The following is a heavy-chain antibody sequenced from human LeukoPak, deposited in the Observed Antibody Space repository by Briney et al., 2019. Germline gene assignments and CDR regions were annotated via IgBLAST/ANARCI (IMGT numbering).Heavy chain of an antibody. CDR1: GYTFTRYY. J-gene: IGHJ4*02. D-gene: IGHD5-24*01. Sequence: ASVKVSRKASGYTFTRYYMHWVRQAPGQGLEWMGIIDPSGGSTSYAQNFQGGITMTRDATTSTVYLELSSLRSEDTAVYYCARDFGEMPNYWGQGTLVTVSS. CDR2: IDPSGGST. CDR3: ARDFGEMPNY. V-gene: IGHV1-46*01.